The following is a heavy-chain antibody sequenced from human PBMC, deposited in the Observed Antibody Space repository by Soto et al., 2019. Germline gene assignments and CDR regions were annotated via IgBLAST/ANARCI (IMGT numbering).Heavy chain of an antibody. CDR1: GYTFTSYA. CDR3: ARAHYDFWSGYFGPHDY. D-gene: IGHD3-3*01. V-gene: IGHV1-3*01. J-gene: IGHJ4*02. Sequence: ASVKVSCKASGYTFTSYAMHWVRQAPGQRLEWMGWINAGNGNTKYSQKFQGRVTITRDTSASTAYMELSSLGSEDTAVYYCARAHYDFWSGYFGPHDYWGQGTLVTVSS. CDR2: INAGNGNT.